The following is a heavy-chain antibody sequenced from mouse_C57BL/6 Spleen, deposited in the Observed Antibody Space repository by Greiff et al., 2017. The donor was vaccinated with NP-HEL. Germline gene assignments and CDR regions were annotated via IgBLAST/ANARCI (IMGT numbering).Heavy chain of an antibody. D-gene: IGHD2-1*01. V-gene: IGHV5-9-1*02. J-gene: IGHJ3*01. Sequence: EVKLMESGEGLVKPGGSLKLSCAASGFTFSSYAMSWVRQTPEKRLEWVAYISSGGDYIYYADTVKGRFTISRDNARNTLYLQMSSLKSEDTAMYYCTREDGNYEGFAYWGQGTLVTVSA. CDR1: GFTFSSYA. CDR3: TREDGNYEGFAY. CDR2: ISSGGDYI.